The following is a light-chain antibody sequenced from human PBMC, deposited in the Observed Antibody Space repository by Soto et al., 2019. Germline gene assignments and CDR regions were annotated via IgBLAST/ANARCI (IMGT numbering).Light chain of an antibody. CDR2: GVS. Sequence: DIQMTQSPSTLSASVGDRVTITCRASQSVGRSLAWYQQQRGKAPKLLIYGVSTLESGVPSRFSGFGSGTEFTLSISNLQPGDFGTYYCQQFYKGWTFGHGTRV. V-gene: IGKV1-5*01. J-gene: IGKJ1*01. CDR1: QSVGRS. CDR3: QQFYKGWT.